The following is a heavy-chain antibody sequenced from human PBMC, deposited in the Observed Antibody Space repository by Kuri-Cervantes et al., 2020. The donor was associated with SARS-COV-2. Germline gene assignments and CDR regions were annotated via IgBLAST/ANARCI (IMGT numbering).Heavy chain of an antibody. CDR1: GGSISSGDYY. CDR2: IYYSGST. CDR3: AKGWGGYCSSTSCYYYYYGMDV. J-gene: IGHJ6*02. Sequence: LRLSCTVSGGSISSGDYYWSWIRQPPGKGLEWIGYIYYSGSTYYNPSLKSRVTISVDTSKNQFSLKLSSVTATDPAVYYCAKGWGGYCSSTSCYYYYYGMDVWGQGTTVTVSS. V-gene: IGHV4-30-4*01. D-gene: IGHD2-2*01.